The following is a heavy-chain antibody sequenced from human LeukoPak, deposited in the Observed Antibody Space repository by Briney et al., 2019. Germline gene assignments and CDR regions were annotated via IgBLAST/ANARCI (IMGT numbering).Heavy chain of an antibody. CDR2: VSAYNGNT. D-gene: IGHD3-10*01. J-gene: IGHJ3*02. CDR3: ARANVLLWFGELFHDAFDI. CDR1: GYTFTSYG. V-gene: IGHV1-18*01. Sequence: ASVKVSCKASGYTFTSYGISWVRQAPGQGLEWMGWVSAYNGNTNYAQKLPGRVTMTTDTSTSTAYMELRSLRSDDTAVYYCARANVLLWFGELFHDAFDIWGQGTMVTVSS.